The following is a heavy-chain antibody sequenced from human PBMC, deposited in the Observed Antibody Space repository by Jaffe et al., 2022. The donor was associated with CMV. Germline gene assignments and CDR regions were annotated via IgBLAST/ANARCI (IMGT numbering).Heavy chain of an antibody. D-gene: IGHD3-10*01. CDR2: IYYSGST. CDR1: GGSISSSSYY. V-gene: IGHV4-39*01. J-gene: IGHJ4*02. Sequence: QLQLQESGPGLVKPSETLSLTCTVSGGSISSSSYYWGWIRQPPGKGLEWIGSIYYSGSTYYNPSLKSRVTISVDTSKNQFSLKLSSVTAADTAVYYCARPATDDDPGDYWGQGTLVTVSS. CDR3: ARPATDDDPGDY.